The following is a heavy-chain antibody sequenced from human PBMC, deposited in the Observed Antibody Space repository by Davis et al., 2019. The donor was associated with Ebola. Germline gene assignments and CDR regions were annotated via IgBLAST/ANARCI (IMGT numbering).Heavy chain of an antibody. V-gene: IGHV3-23*01. Sequence: LGGSLRLSCAVSGFTFSNYAMNWVRHAPGKGMEWVSAISGSVGSTYYADSVKGRFTISRDNSRNTLYLQMNSLIADDEALYYCAKSIRGHPGNNWFDPWGQGTLVTVSS. CDR3: AKSIRGHPGNNWFDP. J-gene: IGHJ5*02. D-gene: IGHD3-10*01. CDR1: GFTFSNYA. CDR2: ISGSVGST.